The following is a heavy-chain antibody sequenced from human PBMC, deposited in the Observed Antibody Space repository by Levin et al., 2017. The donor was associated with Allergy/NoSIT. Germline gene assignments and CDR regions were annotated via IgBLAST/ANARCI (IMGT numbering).Heavy chain of an antibody. J-gene: IGHJ4*02. CDR3: ATLRGRGYSGYDPDY. V-gene: IGHV1-2*06. CDR1: GYTFTGYY. D-gene: IGHD5-12*01. CDR2: INPNSGGT. Sequence: ASVKVSCKASGYTFTGYYMHWVRQAPGQGLEGMGRINPNSGGTNYAQKFQGRVTMTRDTSISTAYMELSRLRSDDTAVYYCATLRGRGYSGYDPDYWGQGTLVTVSS.